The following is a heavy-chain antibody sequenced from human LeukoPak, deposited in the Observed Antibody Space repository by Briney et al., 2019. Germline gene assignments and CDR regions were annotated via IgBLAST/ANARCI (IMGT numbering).Heavy chain of an antibody. CDR2: IVVGSGNT. CDR3: AADRYYDILTGYPGFDY. J-gene: IGHJ4*02. Sequence: SVKVSCKASGFTFTSSAMQWVRQARGQRLEWKGWIVVGSGNTNYAQKFQERVTITRDMSTSTAYMELSSLRSEDTAVYYCAADRYYDILTGYPGFDYWGQGTLVTVSS. CDR1: GFTFTSSA. D-gene: IGHD3-9*01. V-gene: IGHV1-58*02.